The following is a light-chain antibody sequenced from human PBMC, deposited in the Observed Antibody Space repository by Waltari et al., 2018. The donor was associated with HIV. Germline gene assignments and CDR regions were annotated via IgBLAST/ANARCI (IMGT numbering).Light chain of an antibody. CDR1: SSDVGGYNY. CDR2: EVI. J-gene: IGLJ2*01. V-gene: IGLV2-8*01. CDR3: KSYAGSNNFV. Sequence: QSALTQPPSASGSPGQSVAISCSGTSSDVGGYNYVSWFQQHPGKAPKLIIYEVIKRPSGVPDRFSASKSGNTASLTVSGLQAEDEADYYCKSYAGSNNFVFGGGTKLTVL.